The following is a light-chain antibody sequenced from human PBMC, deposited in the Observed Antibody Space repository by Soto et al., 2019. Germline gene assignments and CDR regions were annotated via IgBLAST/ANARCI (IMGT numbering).Light chain of an antibody. J-gene: IGKJ5*01. CDR2: DVS. CDR3: QQCNNWPPIT. Sequence: IVLTQSPSTLSLSPGERATLSCRASQSVGKYLAWYQQKPGQAPRLLIYDVSSRAPGIPARFSGSGSGTDFTLTISSLEPEDFAVYYCQQCNNWPPITFGQGTRLEIK. V-gene: IGKV3-11*01. CDR1: QSVGKY.